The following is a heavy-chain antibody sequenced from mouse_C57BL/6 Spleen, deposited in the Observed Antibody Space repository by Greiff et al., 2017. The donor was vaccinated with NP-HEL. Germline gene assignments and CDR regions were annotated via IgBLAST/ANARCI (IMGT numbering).Heavy chain of an antibody. D-gene: IGHD1-1*01. CDR2: IDPETGGT. Sequence: VQLQQSGAELVRPGASVTLSCKASGYTFTDYEMHWVKQTPVHGLEWIGAIDPETGGTAYNQKFKGKAILTADKSSSTAYMELRSLTSEDSAVYYCTRFYYYGSSPFDYWGQGTTLTVSS. CDR3: TRFYYYGSSPFDY. V-gene: IGHV1-15*01. CDR1: GYTFTDYE. J-gene: IGHJ2*01.